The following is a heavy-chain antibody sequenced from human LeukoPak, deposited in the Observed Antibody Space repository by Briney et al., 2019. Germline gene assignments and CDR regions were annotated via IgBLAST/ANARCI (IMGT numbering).Heavy chain of an antibody. D-gene: IGHD2-8*01. V-gene: IGHV4-39*07. Sequence: SETLSLTCSVSGASITSNTYYWGWIRQPPGKGLQWVASIFYNGTTNLHPSLKSRVTISLDTSKNQISLKLTSLTAADTAVYYCARGTRLDYWGQGTLVTVSS. CDR3: ARGTRLDY. CDR2: IFYNGTT. J-gene: IGHJ4*02. CDR1: GASITSNTYY.